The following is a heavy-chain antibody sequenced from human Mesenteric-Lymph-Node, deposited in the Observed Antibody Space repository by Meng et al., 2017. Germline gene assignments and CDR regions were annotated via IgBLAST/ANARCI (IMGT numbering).Heavy chain of an antibody. CDR1: GYTFTGYY. CDR3: ARGRSGWYLNAFDI. Sequence: ASVKVSCKASGYTFTGYYMHWVRQAPGQGLEWMGWINPNSGGTNYAQKFQDRVTMTRDTSISTAYMELSRLRSDDKAVYYCARGRSGWYLNAFDIWGQGTMVTVSS. CDR2: INPNSGGT. D-gene: IGHD6-19*01. J-gene: IGHJ3*02. V-gene: IGHV1-2*02.